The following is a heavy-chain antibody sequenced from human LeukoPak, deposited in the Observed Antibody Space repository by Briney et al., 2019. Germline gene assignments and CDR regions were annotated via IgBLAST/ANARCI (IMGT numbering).Heavy chain of an antibody. Sequence: SQTLSLTCTVSGGSTSSGGYYWSWIRQHPGKGLEWIGYINYSGSTYYNPSLKGRVTISVETSKNQFSLKLSSVTAADTAVYYCAMDSSGFGYFDYWGQGTLVTVSS. J-gene: IGHJ4*02. CDR3: AMDSSGFGYFDY. CDR2: INYSGST. V-gene: IGHV4-31*03. CDR1: GGSTSSGGYY. D-gene: IGHD3-22*01.